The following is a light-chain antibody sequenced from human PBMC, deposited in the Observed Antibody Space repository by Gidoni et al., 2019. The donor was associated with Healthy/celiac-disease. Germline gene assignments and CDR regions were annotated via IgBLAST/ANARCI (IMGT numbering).Light chain of an antibody. CDR1: NIGSKS. V-gene: IGLV3-21*04. CDR3: QVWDSSSDHYV. Sequence: SYVLTQPPSVSVAPGKTARITCGGNNIGSKSVHWYQQKPGQAPVLVIYYDSDRPSGIPERFSGSNSVNTATLTISRVEAGDEADYYCQVWDSSSDHYVFGTGTKVTV. CDR2: YDS. J-gene: IGLJ1*01.